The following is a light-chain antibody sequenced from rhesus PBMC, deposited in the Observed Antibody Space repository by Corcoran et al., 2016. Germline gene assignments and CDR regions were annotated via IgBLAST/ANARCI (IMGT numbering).Light chain of an antibody. CDR1: ENVNNY. CDR3: QQSYGTPLT. J-gene: IGKJ4*01. Sequence: DIQMTQSPSSLSASVGDRVTITCRASENVNNYLHWYQQKPGKAPKLLIYAASTLQIGVPSRLSGSGSGTDYTFTISSLQPEDVATYYCQQSYGTPLTFGGGTKVEIK. CDR2: AAS. V-gene: IGKV1-74*01.